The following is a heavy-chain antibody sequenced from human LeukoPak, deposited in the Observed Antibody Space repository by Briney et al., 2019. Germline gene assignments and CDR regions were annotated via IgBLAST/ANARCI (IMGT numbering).Heavy chain of an antibody. J-gene: IGHJ5*02. CDR1: GGSISSGGYY. V-gene: IGHV4-31*03. D-gene: IGHD3-22*01. CDR3: ARNDDSSGYYYLAFDP. CDR2: IYYSGST. Sequence: ASQTLSLTCTVSGGSISSGGYYWSWIRQHPGKGLEWIGYIYYSGSTYYNPSLKSRVTISVDTSKNQFSLKLSSATAADTAVYYCARNDDSSGYYYLAFDPWGQGTLVTVSS.